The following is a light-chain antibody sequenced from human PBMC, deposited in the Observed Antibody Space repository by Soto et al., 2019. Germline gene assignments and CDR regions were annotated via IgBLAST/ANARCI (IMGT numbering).Light chain of an antibody. V-gene: IGKV3-20*01. CDR2: GAS. CDR1: QSLASSY. CDR3: QQYGTSPMFT. Sequence: EIVLTQSPGTLSLSPGERATLSCRASQSLASSYLAWYQQKPGQAPGLLIYGASSRATGIPDRFSGSGSGTDFTLTISRLEPEDFALFYCQQYGTSPMFTFGPGTRVDLK. J-gene: IGKJ3*01.